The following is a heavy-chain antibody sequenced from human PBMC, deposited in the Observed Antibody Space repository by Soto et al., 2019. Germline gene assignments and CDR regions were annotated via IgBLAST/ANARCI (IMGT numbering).Heavy chain of an antibody. Sequence: ASVKVSCKAPGYTFTNYYMHWVRQVPGQGLEWMGTIIPGFGSPNYAQKFQDRVTITADESTTTVYMEVRSLTSEDTAVYYCARGDATKIVVTTYYAMDVWGQGTTVTVSS. CDR3: ARGDATKIVVTTYYAMDV. V-gene: IGHV1-46*01. CDR1: GYTFTNYY. CDR2: IIPGFGSP. D-gene: IGHD3-22*01. J-gene: IGHJ6*02.